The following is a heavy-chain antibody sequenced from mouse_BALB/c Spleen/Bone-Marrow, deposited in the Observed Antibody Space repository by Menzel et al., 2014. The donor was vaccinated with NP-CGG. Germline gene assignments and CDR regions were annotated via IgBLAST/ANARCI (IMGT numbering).Heavy chain of an antibody. D-gene: IGHD1-2*01. J-gene: IGHJ2*01. V-gene: IGHV1-52*01. CDR2: IDPSDSET. Sequence: QVQLQQSGPQVVRPGASVKISCKASGYSFTSYWMHWVKQRPGQGLEWIGMIDPSDSETRLNQKFKDKATLTVDKSSSTAYMQLSSPTSEDSAVYYCARVGLRLPYYFDYWGLGTTLTVSS. CDR1: GYSFTSYW. CDR3: ARVGLRLPYYFDY.